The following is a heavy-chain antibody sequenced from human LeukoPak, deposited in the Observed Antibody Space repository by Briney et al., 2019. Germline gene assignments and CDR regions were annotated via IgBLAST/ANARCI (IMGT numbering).Heavy chain of an antibody. CDR3: ARDPHGGGYDY. J-gene: IGHJ4*02. D-gene: IGHD3-16*01. CDR2: INPNSGGT. Sequence: ASVKVSCKASGYTFTSYYMHWVRQAPGQGLEWMGRINPNSGGTNYAQKFQGRVTMTRDTSISTAYMELSRLRSDDTAVYYCARDPHGGGYDYWGQGTLVTVSS. CDR1: GYTFTSYY. V-gene: IGHV1-2*06.